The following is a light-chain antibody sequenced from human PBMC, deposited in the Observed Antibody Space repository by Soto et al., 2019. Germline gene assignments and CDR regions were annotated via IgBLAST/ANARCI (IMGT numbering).Light chain of an antibody. J-gene: IGKJ2*01. V-gene: IGKV1-39*01. CDR3: QQSYSTPFT. CDR1: QDISTF. Sequence: DIQMTQSPSSLSASVEDSVTITCRATQDISTFLNWYQQRPGKAPNVLIYRASTLQGDVPSRFSCSGSGTDFTLTISGLQPEDFAIYYCQQSYSTPFTFGQGTQVEV. CDR2: RAS.